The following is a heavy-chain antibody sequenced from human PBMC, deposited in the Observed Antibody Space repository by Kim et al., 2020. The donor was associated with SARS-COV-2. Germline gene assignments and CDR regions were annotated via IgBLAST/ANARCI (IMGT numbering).Heavy chain of an antibody. J-gene: IGHJ4*02. Sequence: GTANYATKFQGRVTITADKSTSTAYMELSSLRSEDTAVYYCMVREASSYYWGQGTLVTVSS. CDR3: MVREASSYY. V-gene: IGHV1-69*06. CDR2: GTA. D-gene: IGHD3-10*01.